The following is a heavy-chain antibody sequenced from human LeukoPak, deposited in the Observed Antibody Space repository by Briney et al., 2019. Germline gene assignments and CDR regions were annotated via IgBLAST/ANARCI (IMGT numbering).Heavy chain of an antibody. J-gene: IGHJ4*02. Sequence: GGSLRLSCAASGFTFSSDYMNWIRQAPGKGLEWVSVIYGGDSTNYADSVKGRFTVSRDSSKNTLYLQMNSLRAEDTAIYYCARDSEVSSSWSFDFWGQGTLVTVSS. CDR2: IYGGDST. CDR1: GFTFSSDY. V-gene: IGHV3-66*01. D-gene: IGHD6-13*01. CDR3: ARDSEVSSSWSFDF.